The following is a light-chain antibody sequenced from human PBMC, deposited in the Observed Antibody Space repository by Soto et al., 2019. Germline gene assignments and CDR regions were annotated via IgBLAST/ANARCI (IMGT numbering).Light chain of an antibody. CDR3: QHYDSTPWT. V-gene: IGKV3-20*01. J-gene: IGKJ1*01. Sequence: EIVLTQSPGTLSLSPGERAALSCRASQSRSTNSLAWYQQKPGHGPRLLIYGASRRATGIPDRFSASESGTDFTLTISSLEPEDFAVYFCQHYDSTPWTFGQGTRVESK. CDR2: GAS. CDR1: QSRSTNS.